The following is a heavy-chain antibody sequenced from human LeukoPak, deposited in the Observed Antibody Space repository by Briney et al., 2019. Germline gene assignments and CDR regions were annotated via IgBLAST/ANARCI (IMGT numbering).Heavy chain of an antibody. CDR2: ISAYNGNT. J-gene: IGHJ5*02. Sequence: ASVKVSCKASGYTFTSYGISWVRQAPGQGLEWMGWISAYNGNTNYAQKLQGRVTMTTDTSTSTAYMGLRSLRSDDTAVYYCARIAGYYDSSGYYYSGWFDPWGQGTLVTVSS. CDR1: GYTFTSYG. D-gene: IGHD3-22*01. CDR3: ARIAGYYDSSGYYYSGWFDP. V-gene: IGHV1-18*01.